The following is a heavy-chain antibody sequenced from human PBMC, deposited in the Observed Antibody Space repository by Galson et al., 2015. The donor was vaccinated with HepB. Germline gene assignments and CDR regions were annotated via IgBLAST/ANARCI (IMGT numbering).Heavy chain of an antibody. J-gene: IGHJ4*02. CDR1: GYAFTSYY. V-gene: IGHV1-46*03. CDR3: ARDEYYYDSSGYSFGY. Sequence: SVKVSCKASGYAFTSYYMHWVRQAPGQGLEWMGIINPSGGSTSYAQKFQGRVAMTRDTSTSTVYMELSSLRSEDTAVYYCARDEYYYDSSGYSFGYWGQGTLVTVSS. CDR2: INPSGGST. D-gene: IGHD3-22*01.